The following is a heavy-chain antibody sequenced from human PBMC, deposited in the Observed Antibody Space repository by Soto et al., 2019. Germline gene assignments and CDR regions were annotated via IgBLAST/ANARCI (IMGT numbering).Heavy chain of an antibody. CDR2: IFHSGNA. Sequence: SDTLSLTCAFYGGSCSCYYLSWIRQPPGKGLEWIGFIFHSGNAKYNPSLQSRVTMSIDTSKNQFSLSLESVTAADTAVYFCARAHAPTLPFDFWGQGSLVNVSS. D-gene: IGHD2-15*01. CDR3: ARAHAPTLPFDF. CDR1: GGSCSCYY. J-gene: IGHJ4*02. V-gene: IGHV4-59*01.